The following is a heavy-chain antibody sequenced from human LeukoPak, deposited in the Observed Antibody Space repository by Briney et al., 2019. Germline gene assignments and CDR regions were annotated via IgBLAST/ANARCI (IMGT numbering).Heavy chain of an antibody. CDR3: ARVMGRYCSSTSCYVDY. Sequence: GGSLRLSCAASGFTFSNYWMHWVRQAPGKGLVWVSRIKSDGYSTTYADSVKGRFTISRDNSKNTLYLQMNSLRAEDTAVYYCARVMGRYCSSTSCYVDYWGQGTLVTVSS. V-gene: IGHV3-74*01. CDR1: GFTFSNYW. J-gene: IGHJ4*02. CDR2: IKSDGYST. D-gene: IGHD2-2*01.